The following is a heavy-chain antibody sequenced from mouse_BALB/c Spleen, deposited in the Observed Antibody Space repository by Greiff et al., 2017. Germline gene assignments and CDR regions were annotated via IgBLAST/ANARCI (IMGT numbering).Heavy chain of an antibody. J-gene: IGHJ1*01. D-gene: IGHD1-1*01. CDR3: ARGNGSSYGYWYFDV. V-gene: IGHV1S81*02. CDR2: INPSNGRT. CDR1: GYTFTSYW. Sequence: VQLQQPGAELVRPGASVKLSCKASGYTFTSYWMHWVKQRPGQGLEWIGKINPSNGRTNYNEKFKSKATLTVDKSSSTAYMQLSSLTSEDSAVYYCARGNGSSYGYWYFDVWGAGTTVTVSS.